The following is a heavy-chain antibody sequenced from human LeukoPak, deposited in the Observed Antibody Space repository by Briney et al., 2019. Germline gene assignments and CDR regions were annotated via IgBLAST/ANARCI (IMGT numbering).Heavy chain of an antibody. D-gene: IGHD4-11*01. V-gene: IGHV4-4*07. CDR1: GGSINSYY. Sequence: QPSETLSLTCTVSGGSINSYYWSWIRQPAGKGLEWIGRIYTSGSTNYNPSLKSRVTMSVDTSKNQFSLKLSSMTAADTAVYYCARLNTVNGPNYYYVDVWGKGTTVTVSS. CDR3: ARLNTVNGPNYYYVDV. CDR2: IYTSGST. J-gene: IGHJ6*03.